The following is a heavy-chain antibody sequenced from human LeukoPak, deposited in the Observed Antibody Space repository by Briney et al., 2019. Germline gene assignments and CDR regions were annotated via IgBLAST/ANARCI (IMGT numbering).Heavy chain of an antibody. D-gene: IGHD3-16*02. CDR2: VSSSGANT. CDR1: GFTFRYSA. CDR3: ARDMELST. Sequence: GGSLRLSCSASGFTFRYSAMTWVRQAPGKGLEWVSLVSSSGANTYYPDSVKGRFSVSRDNAKDTLYLQVNSLRAEDTAIYYCARDMELSTWGKGTMVSVSS. J-gene: IGHJ3*01. V-gene: IGHV3-23*01.